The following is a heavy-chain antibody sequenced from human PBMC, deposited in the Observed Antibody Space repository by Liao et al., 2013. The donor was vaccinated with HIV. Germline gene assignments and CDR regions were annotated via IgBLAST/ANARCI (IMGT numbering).Heavy chain of an antibody. CDR1: GESFSGYY. Sequence: QVQLQQWGAGLLKPSETLSLTCAVYGESFSGYYWSWIRQPPGKGLEWIGEINHSGSTNYNPSLKSRVTISVDTSKNQFSLKLSSVTAADTAVYYCARVRGYCSSISCYALGYYMDVWGKGTTVTVSS. J-gene: IGHJ6*03. CDR2: INHSGST. V-gene: IGHV4-34*01. CDR3: ARVRGYCSSISCYALGYYMDV. D-gene: IGHD2-2*01.